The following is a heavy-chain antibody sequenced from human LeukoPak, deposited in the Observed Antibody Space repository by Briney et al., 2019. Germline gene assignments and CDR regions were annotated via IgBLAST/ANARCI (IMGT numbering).Heavy chain of an antibody. CDR3: ARVPKSIAEADYYFDF. V-gene: IGHV4-39*07. D-gene: IGHD6-19*01. CDR1: GGSISSSNYY. Sequence: SETLYLTCTVSGGSISSSNYYWGWIRQPPGKGLEWIGSIYYSGSAYNNPSLRSRVTISVDTSKNQFSLKLTSVTDADTAVYYCARVPKSIAEADYYFDFWGQGTLVTVSS. J-gene: IGHJ4*02. CDR2: IYYSGSA.